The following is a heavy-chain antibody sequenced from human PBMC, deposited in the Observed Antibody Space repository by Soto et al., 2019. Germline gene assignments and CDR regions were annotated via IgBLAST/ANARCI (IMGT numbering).Heavy chain of an antibody. CDR2: ISWNSGSI. V-gene: IGHV3-9*01. J-gene: IGHJ3*02. D-gene: IGHD6-13*01. CDR3: AKVYSSSWLSDAFDI. Sequence: EVQLVESGGGLVQPGRSLRLSCAASGFTFDDYAMHWVRQAPGKGLEWVSGISWNSGSIGYADSVKGRFTISRDNAKNSLYLQMNSLRAEDTALYYCAKVYSSSWLSDAFDIWGQGTMVTVSS. CDR1: GFTFDDYA.